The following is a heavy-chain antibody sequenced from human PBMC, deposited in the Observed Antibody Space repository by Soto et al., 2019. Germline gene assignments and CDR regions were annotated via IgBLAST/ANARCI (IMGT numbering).Heavy chain of an antibody. CDR2: INHSGST. D-gene: IGHD6-13*01. J-gene: IGHJ5*02. CDR3: ARGQSRPGTYSSSWYRSAGWFDP. CDR1: GGSFSGYY. V-gene: IGHV4-34*01. Sequence: QVQLQQWGAGLLKPSETLSLTCAVYGGSFSGYYWSWIRQPPGKGLEWIGEINHSGSTNYNPSLKSRVTISVDTSKNQFSLKLSSVTAADTAVYYCARGQSRPGTYSSSWYRSAGWFDPWGQGTLVTVSS.